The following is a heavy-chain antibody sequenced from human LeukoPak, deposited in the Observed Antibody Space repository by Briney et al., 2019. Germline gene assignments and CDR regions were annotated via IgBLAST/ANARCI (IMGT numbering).Heavy chain of an antibody. CDR2: IYHSGNT. D-gene: IGHD1-26*01. V-gene: IGHV4-38-2*02. J-gene: IGHJ6*03. CDR3: ARDVGVYCYYYMDV. CDR1: DYSITSGFY. Sequence: SETLSLTCVVSDYSITSGFYWGWIRQPPGKGLEWIGTIYHSGNTYYNPSLKSRVTISIDTSKNQFSLKLSSVTAADTAVYYCARDVGVYCYYYMDVWGKGTTVTVSS.